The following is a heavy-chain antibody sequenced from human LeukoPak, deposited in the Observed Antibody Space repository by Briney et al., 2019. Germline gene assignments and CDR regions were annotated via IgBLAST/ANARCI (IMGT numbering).Heavy chain of an antibody. Sequence: ASVKVSCKASGYTFTSYGISWVRQAPGQGLEWMGWISAYNGNTNYAQKLQGRVTMTRDMSTSTVYMELSSLRSEDTAVYYCARAQRPSAEDDYWGQGTLVTVSS. CDR3: ARAQRPSAEDDY. CDR1: GYTFTSYG. V-gene: IGHV1-18*01. J-gene: IGHJ4*02. CDR2: ISAYNGNT. D-gene: IGHD1-1*01.